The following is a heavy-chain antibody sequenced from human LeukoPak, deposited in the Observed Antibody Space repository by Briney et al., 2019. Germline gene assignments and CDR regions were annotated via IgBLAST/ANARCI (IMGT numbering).Heavy chain of an antibody. CDR3: ARGLGIQLWLMVGHYFDY. V-gene: IGHV3-30-3*01. Sequence: GSLRLSCAASGFTFSSYAMHWVRQAPGKGLEWVAVISYDGSNKYYADSVKGRFTISRDNAKNSLYLQMNSLRDEDTAVYYCARGLGIQLWLMVGHYFDYWGQGTLVTVSS. CDR2: ISYDGSNK. CDR1: GFTFSSYA. J-gene: IGHJ4*02. D-gene: IGHD5-18*01.